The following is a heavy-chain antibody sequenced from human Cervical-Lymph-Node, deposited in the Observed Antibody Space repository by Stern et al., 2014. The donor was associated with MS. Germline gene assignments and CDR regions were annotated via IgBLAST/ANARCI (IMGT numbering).Heavy chain of an antibody. CDR1: GYTFTSYA. CDR3: GRGQQSFDP. V-gene: IGHV1-3*04. J-gene: IGHJ5*02. D-gene: IGHD6-13*01. Sequence: QVQLVQSGAEVKKPVASVKVSCKASGYTFTSYAIHWVRQAPGQRLEWMGRINTANGDTYYSEKFQGRVTFTRDTSANTAYMELFSLTSEDTTVYYCGRGQQSFDPWGQGTLVTVSA. CDR2: INTANGDT.